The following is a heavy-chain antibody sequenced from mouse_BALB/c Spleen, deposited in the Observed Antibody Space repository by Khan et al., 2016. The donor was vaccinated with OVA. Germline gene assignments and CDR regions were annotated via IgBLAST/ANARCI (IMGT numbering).Heavy chain of an antibody. CDR1: GYTFINYW. CDR2: INPSTAYT. Sequence: QVQLKQSGAELAKPGASVKMSCKASGYTFINYWILWVKQRPGQGLEWIGYINPSTAYTEYNQNFKDKATLTADKSSSTAYTQLSSLTSEDSAVYYCARRGLRWDFDYWGQGTTLTVSS. V-gene: IGHV1-7*01. D-gene: IGHD1-1*01. CDR3: ARRGLRWDFDY. J-gene: IGHJ2*01.